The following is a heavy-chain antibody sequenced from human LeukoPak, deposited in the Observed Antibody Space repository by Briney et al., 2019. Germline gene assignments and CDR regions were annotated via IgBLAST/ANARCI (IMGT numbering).Heavy chain of an antibody. CDR3: ARGGGYYYMDV. Sequence: SETLSLTCAVYGGSFSGYYWSWIRQPPGKGLEWIGAINHSGSTNYNPSLKSRVTISLDTSKNLFSLKLSSVTAADTAVYYCARGGGYYYMDVWGKGTTVTVSS. CDR1: GGSFSGYY. D-gene: IGHD3-3*01. CDR2: INHSGST. V-gene: IGHV4-34*01. J-gene: IGHJ6*03.